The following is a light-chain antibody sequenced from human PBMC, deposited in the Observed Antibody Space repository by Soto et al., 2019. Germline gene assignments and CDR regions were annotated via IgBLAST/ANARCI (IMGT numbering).Light chain of an antibody. CDR1: QTISRF. V-gene: IGKV1-5*03. Sequence: DIQMTQSPSTLSASVGDRVTITCRASQTISRFLAWFQQKPGKAPNLLIYKASTLKSGVPSRFSGSGSGTEFTFTISSLQPDDFATYCCQQYPSYLYTFGQGTKLEIK. CDR2: KAS. J-gene: IGKJ2*01. CDR3: QQYPSYLYT.